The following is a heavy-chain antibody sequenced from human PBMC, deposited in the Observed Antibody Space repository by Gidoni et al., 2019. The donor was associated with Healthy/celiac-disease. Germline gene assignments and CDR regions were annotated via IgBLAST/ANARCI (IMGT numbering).Heavy chain of an antibody. CDR2: IDYSGST. CDR1: GGSISSSSYY. Sequence: QLQLQESCPGLVKPSEPLSLTCTFTGGSISSSSYYWGWIRQPPGKGLEWMGSIDYSGSTYYNPAIKSRVTISVDTSKNQFSLKLSSVTAADTAVYYCARHRSRDYFQHWGQGTLVTVSS. J-gene: IGHJ1*01. V-gene: IGHV4-39*01. CDR3: ARHRSRDYFQH.